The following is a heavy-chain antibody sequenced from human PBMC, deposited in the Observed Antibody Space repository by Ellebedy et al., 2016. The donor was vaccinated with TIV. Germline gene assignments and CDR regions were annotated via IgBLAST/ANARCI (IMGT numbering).Heavy chain of an antibody. CDR1: GLTFSRYG. D-gene: IGHD7-27*01. J-gene: IGHJ4*02. CDR2: IWYDGSIK. V-gene: IGHV3-33*01. CDR3: ASWDFDY. Sequence: PGGSLRLSCAASGLTFSRYGMHWIRQAPDKGLEWVAVIWYDGSIKYLADSVKGRFTISRDNFNNTPYLQMNSLRAEDTAVYWCASWDFDYWGQGTLVTVSS.